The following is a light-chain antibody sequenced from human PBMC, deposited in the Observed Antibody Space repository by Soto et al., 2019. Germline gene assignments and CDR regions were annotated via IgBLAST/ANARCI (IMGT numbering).Light chain of an antibody. V-gene: IGKV1-5*01. CDR2: DDA. CDR3: KQYNSYPGT. CDR1: QSISSW. Sequence: DIQMTQSPSTLSASVGDRVTITCRASQSISSWLAWYQQKPGKAPKLLVYDDASLERGVTSRLSGSGAGTEFTLTISSLQPDDFATYYCKQYNSYPGTFGPGTQAEIK. J-gene: IGKJ1*01.